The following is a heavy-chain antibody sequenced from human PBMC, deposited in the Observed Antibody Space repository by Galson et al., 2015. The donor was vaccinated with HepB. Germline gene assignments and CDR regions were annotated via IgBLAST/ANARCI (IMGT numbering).Heavy chain of an antibody. CDR2: IYPVDSDT. CDR1: GYSLTNYW. V-gene: IGHV5-51*03. D-gene: IGHD4-17*01. J-gene: IGHJ2*01. Sequence: QSGAEVKKPGESLKISCKDSGYSLTNYWIAWVRQMPGKGLEWMGIIYPVDSDTRYSPSFEGQVTISADKSISTAYLQWRSLKASNTAMYYCARTAMMTTGAEWWFDLWGRGTLVTVSS. CDR3: ARTAMMTTGAEWWFDL.